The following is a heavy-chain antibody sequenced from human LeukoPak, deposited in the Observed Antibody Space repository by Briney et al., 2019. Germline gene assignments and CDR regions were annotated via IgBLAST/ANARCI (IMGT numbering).Heavy chain of an antibody. Sequence: QSGGSLRLSCAASGFTFSSYAMSWVRQAPGKGLEWVSAISGSGGSTYYADSVKGRFTISRDNSKNTLYLQVNSLRAEDTAVYYCAKDIGYYYDSSGHGDYWGQGTLVTVSS. CDR1: GFTFSSYA. CDR3: AKDIGYYYDSSGHGDY. D-gene: IGHD3-22*01. CDR2: ISGSGGST. V-gene: IGHV3-23*01. J-gene: IGHJ4*02.